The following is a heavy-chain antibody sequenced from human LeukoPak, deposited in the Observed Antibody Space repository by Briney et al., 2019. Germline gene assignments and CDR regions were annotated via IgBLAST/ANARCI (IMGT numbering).Heavy chain of an antibody. V-gene: IGHV3-48*03. CDR1: GFTFSHYE. Sequence: GGSLRLSCAASGFTFSHYEMNWVRQAPGKGLEWLSFISSSGDSSNYADSVKGRFTVSRDNAKNSLYLVLNSLRADDTALYFCARSAMVRGFDYWGQGTRVTVSS. CDR3: ARSAMVRGFDY. CDR2: ISSSGDSS. D-gene: IGHD3-10*01. J-gene: IGHJ4*02.